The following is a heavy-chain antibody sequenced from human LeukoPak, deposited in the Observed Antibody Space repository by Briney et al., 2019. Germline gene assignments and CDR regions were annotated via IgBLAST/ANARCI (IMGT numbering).Heavy chain of an antibody. J-gene: IGHJ6*02. D-gene: IGHD2-15*01. CDR1: GFTFSSYG. CDR2: MSYDGSNK. V-gene: IGHV3-30*18. Sequence: PGRSLRLSCAASGFTFSSYGMHWVRQAPGKGLEWVAVMSYDGSNKYYADSVKGRFTISRDNSKNTLYLQMNSLRAEDTAVYYCAKVVVVAAYYYYYRMDVWGQGTTVTVSS. CDR3: AKVVVVAAYYYYYRMDV.